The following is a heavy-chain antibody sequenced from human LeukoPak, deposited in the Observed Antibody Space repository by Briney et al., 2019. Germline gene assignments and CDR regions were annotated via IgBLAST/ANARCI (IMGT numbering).Heavy chain of an antibody. Sequence: PSETLSLTCAVYGGSFSGYYWGWIRQPPGKGLEWIGSIYYSGSTYYNPSLKSRVTISVDTSKNQFSLKLSSVTAADTAVYYCARDKATTLWFGEFGWFDPWGQGTLVTVSS. CDR2: IYYSGST. CDR1: GGSFSGYY. V-gene: IGHV4-34*01. D-gene: IGHD3-10*01. CDR3: ARDKATTLWFGEFGWFDP. J-gene: IGHJ5*02.